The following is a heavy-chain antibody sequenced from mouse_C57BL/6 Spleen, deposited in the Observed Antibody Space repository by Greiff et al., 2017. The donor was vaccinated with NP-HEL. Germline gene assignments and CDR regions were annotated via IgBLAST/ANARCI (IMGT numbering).Heavy chain of an antibody. V-gene: IGHV14-2*01. CDR3: ARDYGSSYGYFDV. D-gene: IGHD1-1*01. CDR1: GFNIKDYY. CDR2: IDPEDGET. J-gene: IGHJ1*03. Sequence: VQLKQSGAELVKPGASVKLSCTASGFNIKDYYMHWVKQRPEQGLEWIGRIDPEDGETKYAPKFQGKATITADNASNTAYLQLSSLTSEDTAVYYCARDYGSSYGYFDVWGTGTTVTVSS.